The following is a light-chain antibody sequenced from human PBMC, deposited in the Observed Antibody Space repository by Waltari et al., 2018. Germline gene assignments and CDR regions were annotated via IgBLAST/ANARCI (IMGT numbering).Light chain of an antibody. J-gene: IGLJ1*01. Sequence: QSALTQPASVSGTPGQSITISCTGTNSDVGTYNLVSWYQHHPGEAPKLMICEVIKRPSGVSNRFSGAKAGNTASRTISGLQAEDEADYYCCSYAGSGTYVFGTGTKVTVL. CDR2: EVI. CDR1: NSDVGTYNL. V-gene: IGLV2-23*02. CDR3: CSYAGSGTYV.